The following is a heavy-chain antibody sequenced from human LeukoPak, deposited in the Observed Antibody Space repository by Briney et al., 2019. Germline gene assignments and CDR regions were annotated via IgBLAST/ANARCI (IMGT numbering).Heavy chain of an antibody. D-gene: IGHD1-26*01. CDR3: TTDGGVVGATLYAFDI. CDR1: GFTFSNAW. J-gene: IGHJ3*02. Sequence: GGSLRLSCAASGFTFSNAWMSWVRQAPGKGLEWVGRIKSKTDGGTTDYAAPVKGRFTISRDDSKNTLYLQMNSLKTEDTAVYYCTTDGGVVGATLYAFDIWGQGTMVTVSS. V-gene: IGHV3-15*01. CDR2: IKSKTDGGTT.